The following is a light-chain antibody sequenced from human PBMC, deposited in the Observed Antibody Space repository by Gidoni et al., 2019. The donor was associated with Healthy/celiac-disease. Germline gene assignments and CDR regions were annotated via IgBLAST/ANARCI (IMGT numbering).Light chain of an antibody. CDR3: QQYYNTPYT. Sequence: DIVMTQSPDSLAVSPGERATINCKSSQSVLYSSNNKNYLAWYQQKPGQPPKLLIYWASTRESGVPDRFSGSGSGTDFTLTISSLQAEDVAVYYCQQYYNTPYTFGQXTKLEIK. J-gene: IGKJ2*01. CDR2: WAS. V-gene: IGKV4-1*01. CDR1: QSVLYSSNNKNY.